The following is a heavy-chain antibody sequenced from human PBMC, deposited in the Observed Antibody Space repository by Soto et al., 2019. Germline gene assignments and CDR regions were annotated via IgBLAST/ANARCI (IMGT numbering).Heavy chain of an antibody. CDR1: GGTFSSYT. D-gene: IGHD1-26*01. CDR2: IIPILGIA. J-gene: IGHJ5*02. V-gene: IGHV1-69*08. Sequence: QVQLVQSGAEVQKPGSSVKVSCKASGGTFSSYTISWVRQAPGQGLEWMGRIIPILGIANYAQKFQGRVTSAADKATSTAYMGLSSLRSEDTAVYYCARDPIVGATSWFYPWGQGTLVTVSS. CDR3: ARDPIVGATSWFYP.